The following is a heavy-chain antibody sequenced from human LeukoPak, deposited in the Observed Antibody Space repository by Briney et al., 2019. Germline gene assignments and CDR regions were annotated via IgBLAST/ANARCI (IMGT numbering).Heavy chain of an antibody. CDR3: ARRGFRSVDY. CDR2: ISSSSSTI. Sequence: GGSLRLSCAASGFTLSSYSMNWVRQAPGKGLEWVSYISSSSSTIYYADSVKGRFTISRDNAKISLHLQMNSLRDEDTAVYYCARRGFRSVDYWGQGTLVTVSS. V-gene: IGHV3-48*02. D-gene: IGHD1-26*01. J-gene: IGHJ4*02. CDR1: GFTLSSYS.